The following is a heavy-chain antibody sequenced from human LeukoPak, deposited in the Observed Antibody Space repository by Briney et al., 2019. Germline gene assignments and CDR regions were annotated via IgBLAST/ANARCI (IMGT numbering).Heavy chain of an antibody. V-gene: IGHV4-34*01. CDR3: ASLRRDFDY. Sequence: SETLSLTCAVYGGSFSGYYWSWIRQPPGKGLEWIGEINHSGSTNYNPSLKSRVTISVDTSKNQLPLKLSSVTAADTAVYYCASLRRDFDYWGQGTLVTVSS. CDR1: GGSFSGYY. CDR2: INHSGST. J-gene: IGHJ4*02.